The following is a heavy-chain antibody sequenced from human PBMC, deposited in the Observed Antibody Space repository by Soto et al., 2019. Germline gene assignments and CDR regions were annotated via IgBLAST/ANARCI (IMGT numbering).Heavy chain of an antibody. CDR1: GFSLGSYW. D-gene: IGHD3-10*01. Sequence: GGSVRLSCEASGFSLGSYWMTWVRQAPGKGLEWAANIKKDGSRTSYLDSVRGRFTISRDNVGNSLSLQMDSVRAEDTGLYFCARDVSPGTSTLSLDAFDIWGQGTMVTVSS. CDR2: IKKDGSRT. J-gene: IGHJ3*02. CDR3: ARDVSPGTSTLSLDAFDI. V-gene: IGHV3-7*05.